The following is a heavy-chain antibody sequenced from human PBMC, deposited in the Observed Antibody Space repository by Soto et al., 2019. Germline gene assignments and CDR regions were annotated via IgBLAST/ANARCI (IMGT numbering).Heavy chain of an antibody. D-gene: IGHD3-10*01. V-gene: IGHV5-10-1*01. CDR3: ATSRDYYYYYYGMDV. J-gene: IGHJ6*02. CDR1: GYSFTSYW. CDR2: IDPSDSYT. Sequence: PGESLKISCKGSGYSFTSYWISWVRQMPGKGLEWMGRIDPSDSYTNYSPSFQGHVTISVDKSISTAYLQWSSLKASDTAMYYCATSRDYYYYYYGMDVWGQGTTVTVSS.